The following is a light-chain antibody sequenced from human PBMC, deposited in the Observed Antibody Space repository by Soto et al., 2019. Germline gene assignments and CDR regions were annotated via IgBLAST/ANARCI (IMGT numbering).Light chain of an antibody. Sequence: QSVLTQPPSASGSPGQSVAISCTGTSTDVGGYNYVSWFQHHPGKAPKLTIFEVSKRPSGVPDRFSASKSGNTASLPVSGLQAEDEADYYCCSYAGSNNWVFGGGTKLTVL. V-gene: IGLV2-8*01. CDR3: CSYAGSNNWV. J-gene: IGLJ3*02. CDR2: EVS. CDR1: STDVGGYNY.